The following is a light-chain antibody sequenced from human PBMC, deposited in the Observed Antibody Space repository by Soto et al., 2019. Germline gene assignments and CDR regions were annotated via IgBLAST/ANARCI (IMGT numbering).Light chain of an antibody. V-gene: IGKV3-15*01. Sequence: EIVMTQSPATLSVSPGERATLSCRASQSVSNNLVWYQQKPGQAPRLLIYGASTRATGFPARFGGSGSGTEFTLTISSLQSEDFAVYYCQQYNNWPRTFGQGTKLEIK. CDR2: GAS. CDR1: QSVSNN. CDR3: QQYNNWPRT. J-gene: IGKJ2*01.